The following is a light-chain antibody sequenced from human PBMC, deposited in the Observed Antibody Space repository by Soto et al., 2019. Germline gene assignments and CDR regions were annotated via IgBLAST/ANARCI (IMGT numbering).Light chain of an antibody. CDR3: QHYNGY. V-gene: IGKV1-5*03. Sequence: DIPMTQSPSTLSASAGDRVTLTCRASQSINNWLAWYQLKPGKAPKLLIYGASSLESGVPSRFSGSGSGTEFTLTISSLQPDDFATYYCQHYNGYFGQGTKLELK. J-gene: IGKJ2*01. CDR2: GAS. CDR1: QSINNW.